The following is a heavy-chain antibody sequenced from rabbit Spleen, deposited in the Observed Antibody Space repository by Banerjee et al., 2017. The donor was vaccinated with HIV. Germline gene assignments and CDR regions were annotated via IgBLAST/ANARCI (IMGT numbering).Heavy chain of an antibody. V-gene: IGHV1S45*01. CDR1: GLDFSSSYW. J-gene: IGHJ4*01. Sequence: QEQLEESGGDLVKPGASLTLTCKASGLDFSSSYWICWVRQAPGKGLEWIACIDVVKRGTSYYATWAKGRFTISKTSSTTVTLQMTSLTAADTATYFCASDIYGHGGFSLWGPGTLVTVS. CDR2: IDVVKRGTS. CDR3: ASDIYGHGGFSL. D-gene: IGHD6-1*01.